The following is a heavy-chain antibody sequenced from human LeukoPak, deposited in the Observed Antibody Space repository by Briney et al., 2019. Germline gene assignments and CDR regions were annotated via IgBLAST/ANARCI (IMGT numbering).Heavy chain of an antibody. CDR1: GYSFTSYW. CDR2: IYPGDSDT. J-gene: IGHJ4*02. CDR3: ARLSRCSDGSCYSGAPDY. V-gene: IGHV5-51*01. D-gene: IGHD2-15*01. Sequence: GESLKISCKGSGYSFTSYWIGWVRQMPGKGLEWKGIIYPGDSDTRYSPSFQGQVTISADKSISTAYLQWSSLKASDTAMYYCARLSRCSDGSCYSGAPDYWGQGTLVTVSS.